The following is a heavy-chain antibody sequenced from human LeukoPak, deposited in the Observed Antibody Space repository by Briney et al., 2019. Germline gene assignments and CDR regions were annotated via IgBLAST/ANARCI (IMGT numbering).Heavy chain of an antibody. J-gene: IGHJ6*03. Sequence: GGSLRLSCAASGFTFSDYWMHWVRQAPGKGLEWVSLIGGSDGRTRYADSVKGRFTISRDNSKNTLYLEMNSLRAEDTAVYYCAKDSSSYDWGYMDVWGKGTTVTISS. CDR1: GFTFSDYW. CDR2: IGGSDGRT. V-gene: IGHV3-23*01. CDR3: AKDSSSYDWGYMDV. D-gene: IGHD3-22*01.